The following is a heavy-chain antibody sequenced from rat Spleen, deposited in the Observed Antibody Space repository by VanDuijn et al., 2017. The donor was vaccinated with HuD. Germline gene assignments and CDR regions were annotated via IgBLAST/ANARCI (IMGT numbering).Heavy chain of an antibody. Sequence: EVQLVESGGGLVRPGRSLKLSCVASGFTFNNYWMAWIRQAPGKGLEWVATINYDGRSTFYRDSVRDRFTISRDNAKSTLYLQMGSLRSEDTATYYCVNTYYGYWFGYWGQGTLVTVSS. CDR2: INYDGRST. D-gene: IGHD1-9*01. CDR1: GFTFNNYW. J-gene: IGHJ3*01. CDR3: VNTYYGYWFGY. V-gene: IGHV5-29*01.